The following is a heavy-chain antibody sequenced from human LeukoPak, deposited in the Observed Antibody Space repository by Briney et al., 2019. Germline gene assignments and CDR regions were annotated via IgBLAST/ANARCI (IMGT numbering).Heavy chain of an antibody. V-gene: IGHV3-11*01. Sequence: GGSLRLSCAASGFTVSSNYMSWVRQAPGKGLEWVSYISSSGSTIYYADSVKGRFTISRDNAKNSLYLQMNSLRSEDTAVYYCARAGTTDSYYYYYMDVWGKGTTVTVSS. D-gene: IGHD1-7*01. J-gene: IGHJ6*03. CDR3: ARAGTTDSYYYYYMDV. CDR1: GFTVSSNY. CDR2: ISSSGSTI.